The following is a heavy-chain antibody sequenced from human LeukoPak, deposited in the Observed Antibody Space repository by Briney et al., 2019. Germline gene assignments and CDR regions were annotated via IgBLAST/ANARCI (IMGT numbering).Heavy chain of an antibody. CDR1: GYTFTSYA. J-gene: IGHJ4*02. CDR2: INAGNGNT. D-gene: IGHD3-10*01. V-gene: IGHV1-3*01. CDR3: ARAVRRMVRGVIIISPPDY. Sequence: ASVKVSCKASGYTFTSYAMHWVRQAPGQRLEWMGWINAGNGNTNYAQKLQGRITMTTDTSTSTAYMELRSLRSDDTAVYYCARAVRRMVRGVIIISPPDYWGQGTLVTVSS.